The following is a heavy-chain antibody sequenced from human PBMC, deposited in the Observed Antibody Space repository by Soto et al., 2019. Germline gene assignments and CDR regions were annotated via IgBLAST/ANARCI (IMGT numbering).Heavy chain of an antibody. J-gene: IGHJ4*02. CDR3: VRGGGGGLFDH. CDR2: ISPGSRYP. CDR1: GFTFGDSY. V-gene: IGHV3-11*06. Sequence: GGSLRLSCAGSGFTFGDSYMSWIRQAPGKGLEWLSYISPGSRYPAYADSVKGRFTISRDNAKRSLYLQMMSLTAEDTAIYYCVRGGGGGLFDHWDQGTMVTVSS. D-gene: IGHD2-15*01.